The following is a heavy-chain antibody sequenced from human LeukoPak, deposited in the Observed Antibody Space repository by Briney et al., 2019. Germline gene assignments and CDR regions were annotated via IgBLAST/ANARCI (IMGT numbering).Heavy chain of an antibody. D-gene: IGHD1-26*01. CDR2: IYSSGST. V-gene: IGHV4-59*12. J-gene: IGHJ4*02. CDR1: GGSISSYY. CDR3: ARDETSGSYVDY. Sequence: SETLSLTCTISGGSISSYYWSWIRQPPGKGLEWIGYIYSSGSTSYNPSLKSRVTISVDRSKNQFSLKLSSVTAADTAVYYCARDETSGSYVDYWGQGTLVTVSS.